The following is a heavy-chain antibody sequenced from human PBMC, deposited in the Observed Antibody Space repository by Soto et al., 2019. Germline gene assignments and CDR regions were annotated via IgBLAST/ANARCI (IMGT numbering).Heavy chain of an antibody. J-gene: IGHJ4*02. Sequence: SETLSLTCTVSGGSISSYYWSWIRQPPGKGLEWIGYIYYSGSTNYNPSLKSRVTISVDTSKNQFSLKLSSVTAADTAVYYCARLSGYGYYFAYWGQGTLVTVSS. V-gene: IGHV4-59*01. CDR1: GGSISSYY. D-gene: IGHD5-18*01. CDR3: ARLSGYGYYFAY. CDR2: IYYSGST.